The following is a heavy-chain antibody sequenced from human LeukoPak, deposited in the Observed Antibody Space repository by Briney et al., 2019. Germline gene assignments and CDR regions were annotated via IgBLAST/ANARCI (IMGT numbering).Heavy chain of an antibody. J-gene: IGHJ4*01. CDR2: ISTTSAKI. Sequence: GGSLRLSCAASGFTFSTSAMNWVRQVPGKGPEWLSYISTTSAKIYYADSVKGRFSVSRDNAKNSLYLQMNSLRDEDTAVYYCARDRDWELLYDWGHGTLVTVS. CDR1: GFTFSTSA. D-gene: IGHD1-26*01. CDR3: ARDRDWELLYD. V-gene: IGHV3-48*02.